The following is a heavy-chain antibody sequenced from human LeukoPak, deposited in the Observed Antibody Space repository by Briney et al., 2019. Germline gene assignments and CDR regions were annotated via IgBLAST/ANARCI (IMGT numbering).Heavy chain of an antibody. Sequence: SETLSLTCAVSGASLSGYYWLWMPESPGKGLEWIGEINHGGFTNYNPSLKSRVTISVDTSRNQIALRLSSLTAADTAVYFCARSHLWPSGTFDIWGQGTVVAVSS. CDR2: INHGGFT. J-gene: IGHJ3*02. CDR3: ARSHLWPSGTFDI. CDR1: GASLSGYY. D-gene: IGHD5-18*01. V-gene: IGHV4-34*01.